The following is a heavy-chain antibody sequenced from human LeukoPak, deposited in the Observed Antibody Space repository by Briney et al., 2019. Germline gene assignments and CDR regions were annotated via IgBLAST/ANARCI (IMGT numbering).Heavy chain of an antibody. CDR3: ARGRRSIAARPSWYFDL. Sequence: SGTLSLTCAVSGGSISSNNWWGWVRQPPGKGLEWIGEIYHSGSPNYNPSLKSRVTISVDTSKNQFSLKLSSVTAADTAVYYCARGRRSIAARPSWYFDLWGRGTLVTVSS. CDR1: GGSISSNNW. D-gene: IGHD6-6*01. CDR2: IYHSGSP. V-gene: IGHV4-4*02. J-gene: IGHJ2*01.